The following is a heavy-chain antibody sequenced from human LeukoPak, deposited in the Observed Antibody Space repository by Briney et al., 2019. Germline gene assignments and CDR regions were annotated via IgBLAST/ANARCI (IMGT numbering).Heavy chain of an antibody. V-gene: IGHV3-49*03. CDR3: TRDRGSSTLGDY. CDR1: GFTFSDYY. J-gene: IGHJ4*02. Sequence: AGGSLRLSCAASGFTFSDYYMSWIRQAPGKGLEWVGFIRSKAFGETAEYAASVKGRFTISRDDSKSIAYLQMNSLKTEDTAVYYCTRDRGSSTLGDYWGQGTLVTVSS. CDR2: IRSKAFGETA. D-gene: IGHD7-27*01.